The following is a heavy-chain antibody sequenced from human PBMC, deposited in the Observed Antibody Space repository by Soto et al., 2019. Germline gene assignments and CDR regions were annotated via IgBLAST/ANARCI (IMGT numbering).Heavy chain of an antibody. Sequence: QVQLQQWGAGLLKPSETLSLTCAVYGGSFSGYYWSWIRQPPGKGLEWIGEINHSGSTNYYPSHNTRVNRSVDTSKNQFTLKLSSVTAADTAVDYCAKGLHNDDILTGYLRNYYYYMDVWGKGTTVTVSS. J-gene: IGHJ6*03. D-gene: IGHD3-9*01. CDR1: GGSFSGYY. V-gene: IGHV4-34*01. CDR3: AKGLHNDDILTGYLRNYYYYMDV. CDR2: INHSGST.